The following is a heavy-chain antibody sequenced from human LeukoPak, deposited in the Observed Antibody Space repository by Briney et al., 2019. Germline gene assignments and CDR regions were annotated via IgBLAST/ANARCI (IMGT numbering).Heavy chain of an antibody. CDR1: GFTFSNYA. J-gene: IGHJ6*02. CDR2: ISGSGYST. D-gene: IGHD3-10*02. CDR3: AKGRITMFDV. Sequence: GGSLRLSCAASGFTFSNYAMSWVRQAPGKGLEWVSAISGSGYSTYYADSVKARFTISRDNSKNALFLQMNSLRAEDTAVYYCAKGRITMFDVWGQGTTVTVSS. V-gene: IGHV3-23*01.